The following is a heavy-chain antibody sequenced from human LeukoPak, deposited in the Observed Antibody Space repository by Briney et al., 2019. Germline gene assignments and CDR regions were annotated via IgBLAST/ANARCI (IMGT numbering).Heavy chain of an antibody. Sequence: DPSETLSLTCTVSGGSISSYYWSWIRQLPGKGLEWIGYIYYNGSTNHNPSLKSRVTISVDTSKNQFSLKLSSVTAADTAVYYCAGGGFGRSIDYWGQGTLVTVSS. D-gene: IGHD3-10*01. CDR1: GGSISSYY. CDR3: AGGGFGRSIDY. CDR2: IYYNGST. V-gene: IGHV4-59*01. J-gene: IGHJ4*02.